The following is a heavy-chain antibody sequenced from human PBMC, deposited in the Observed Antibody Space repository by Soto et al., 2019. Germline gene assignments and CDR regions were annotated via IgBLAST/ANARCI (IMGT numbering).Heavy chain of an antibody. J-gene: IGHJ5*02. CDR2: IYYSGST. CDR3: ARHRSPRYSSGGPWFDP. Sequence: PSETLSLTCTVSGGSISSYYWSWIRQPPGKGLEWIGYIYYSGSTNYNPSLKSRVTISVDTSKNQFSLKLSSVTAADTAVYYCARHRSPRYSSGGPWFDPWGKGTLVTVSS. V-gene: IGHV4-59*08. CDR1: GGSISSYY. D-gene: IGHD6-19*01.